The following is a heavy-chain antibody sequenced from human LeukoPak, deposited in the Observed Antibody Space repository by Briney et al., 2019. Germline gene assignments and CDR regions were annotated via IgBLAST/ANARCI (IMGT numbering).Heavy chain of an antibody. CDR3: ARDSPPDI. J-gene: IGHJ3*02. V-gene: IGHV3-7*01. CDR1: GLTLSNYW. Sequence: TGGSLRLSCVAPGLTLSNYWMSWVRQAPGKGLEWVATIKPDGSEKYYVDSVKGRFTISRDNAKNSLYLRMNSLRAEDTAVYYCARDSPPDIWGQGTMVTVSS. CDR2: IKPDGSEK.